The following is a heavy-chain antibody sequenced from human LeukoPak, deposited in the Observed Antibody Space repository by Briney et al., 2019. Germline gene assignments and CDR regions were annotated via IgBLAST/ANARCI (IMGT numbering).Heavy chain of an antibody. V-gene: IGHV4-39*07. CDR2: IYYSGST. CDR1: GGSISSSSYY. D-gene: IGHD6-13*01. Sequence: SETLSLTCTVSGGSISSSSYYWGWIRQPPGKGLEWIGSIYYSGSTYYNPSLKSRVTISVDTSKNQFSLKLSSVTAADTAVYYCASNGIAAADTPPYHFDYWGQGTLVTVSS. CDR3: ASNGIAAADTPPYHFDY. J-gene: IGHJ4*02.